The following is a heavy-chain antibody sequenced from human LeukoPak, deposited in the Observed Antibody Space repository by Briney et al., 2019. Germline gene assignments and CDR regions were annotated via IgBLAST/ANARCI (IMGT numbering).Heavy chain of an antibody. Sequence: GGSLRLSCAASGFTFSSYWMSWVRQAPGKGLEWVANIKQDGSEKYYVDSVKGRFTIPRDNAKNSLYLQMNSLRAEDTAVYYCARRSYDYVWGSYRPVTSYYFDYWGQGTLVTVSS. CDR1: GFTFSSYW. J-gene: IGHJ4*02. CDR3: ARRSYDYVWGSYRPVTSYYFDY. D-gene: IGHD3-16*02. V-gene: IGHV3-7*01. CDR2: IKQDGSEK.